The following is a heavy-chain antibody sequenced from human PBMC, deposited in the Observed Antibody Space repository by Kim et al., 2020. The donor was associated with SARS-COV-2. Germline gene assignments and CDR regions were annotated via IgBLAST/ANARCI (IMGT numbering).Heavy chain of an antibody. CDR2: RTRTI. Sequence: RTRTIYYADSVKGRFTISRDNAKNSLYLQMNSLRAEDTAVYYCASGNGGLWGQGTLVAVSS. V-gene: IGHV3-48*04. CDR3: ASGNGGL. D-gene: IGHD2-15*01. J-gene: IGHJ4*02.